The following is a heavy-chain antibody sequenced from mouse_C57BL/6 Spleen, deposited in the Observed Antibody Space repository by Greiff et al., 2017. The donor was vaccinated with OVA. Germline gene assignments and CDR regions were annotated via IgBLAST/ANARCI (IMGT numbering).Heavy chain of an antibody. CDR3: ARRGLYSNYGGYFDV. CDR2: IYPGDGDT. CDR1: GYAFSSYW. D-gene: IGHD2-5*01. J-gene: IGHJ1*03. V-gene: IGHV1-80*01. Sequence: QVQLKQSGAELVKPGASVKISCKASGYAFSSYWMNWVKQRPGKGLEWIGQIYPGDGDTNYNGKFKGKATLTADKSSSTAYMQLSSLTSEDSAVYFCARRGLYSNYGGYFDVWGTGTTVTVSS.